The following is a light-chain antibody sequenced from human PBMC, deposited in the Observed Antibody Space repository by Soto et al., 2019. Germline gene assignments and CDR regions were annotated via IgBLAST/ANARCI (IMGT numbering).Light chain of an antibody. V-gene: IGKV1D-12*01. CDR1: QGIGTW. CDR2: PAS. J-gene: IGKJ4*01. Sequence: DIQMTQSPSSVSASVGDRVTITCRASQGIGTWLAWYQQKPGKAPKILIYPASNLQDGVPSRFSGSGSGTSFTLTIISLQPEDFATYYCQQTSSLPLTFGGGTKVEI. CDR3: QQTSSLPLT.